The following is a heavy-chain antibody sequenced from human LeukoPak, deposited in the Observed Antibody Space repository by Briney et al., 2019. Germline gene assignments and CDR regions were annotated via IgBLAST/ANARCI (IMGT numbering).Heavy chain of an antibody. D-gene: IGHD3-3*01. Sequence: GGSLRLSWAASGFTFINYAISWVRQAPGKWLGWVSGISGSGGSTYYADSVKGRFTISRDKSKNTLYLQMNSLRAEDTAVYYCAKYPYYHFWSGYSRWFDPWGQGTLVTVSS. CDR1: GFTFINYA. J-gene: IGHJ5*02. CDR2: ISGSGGST. V-gene: IGHV3-23*01. CDR3: AKYPYYHFWSGYSRWFDP.